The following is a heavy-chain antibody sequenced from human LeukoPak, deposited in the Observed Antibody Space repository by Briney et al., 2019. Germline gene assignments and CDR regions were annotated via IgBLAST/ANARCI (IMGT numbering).Heavy chain of an antibody. D-gene: IGHD3-10*01. CDR3: ARDRGRSALDDAFNI. V-gene: IGHV3-7*01. J-gene: IGHJ3*02. Sequence: GGSLRLSCVVSGFKFSNYWMTWVRQAPGKGLEWVANIKQDGSEKYYVDSVKGRFTISRDNAKNSLYLQMNSLSAEDTAVYYCARDRGRSALDDAFNIWGQGTRVTVSS. CDR1: GFKFSNYW. CDR2: IKQDGSEK.